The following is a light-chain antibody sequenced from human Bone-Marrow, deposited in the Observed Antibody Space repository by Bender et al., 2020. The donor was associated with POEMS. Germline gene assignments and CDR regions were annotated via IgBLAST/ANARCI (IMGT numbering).Light chain of an antibody. V-gene: IGLV2-14*03. CDR3: SSYTSGIWV. Sequence: QSALTQPASVSGSPGQSITISCTGTSGDVGGYNFVSWYQQHPGKAPKLMIYDVNKRPSEISGRFSRSTSGNTASLTVSGLQAEDEADYYCSSYTSGIWVFGGGTKLTVL. J-gene: IGLJ3*02. CDR1: SGDVGGYNF. CDR2: DVN.